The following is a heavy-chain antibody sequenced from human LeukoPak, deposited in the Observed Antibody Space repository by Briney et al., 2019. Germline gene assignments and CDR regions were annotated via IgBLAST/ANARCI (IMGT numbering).Heavy chain of an antibody. D-gene: IGHD6-19*01. CDR1: GGSISSSSYY. Sequence: SETLSLTCTVSGGSISSSSYYWGWIRQPPGKWLEWIGSIYYSGSTYYNPSLKSRVTISVDTSKNQFSLKLSSVTAADTAVYYCARVGYSSGWTDFDYWGQGTLVTVSS. CDR2: IYYSGST. CDR3: ARVGYSSGWTDFDY. V-gene: IGHV4-39*07. J-gene: IGHJ4*02.